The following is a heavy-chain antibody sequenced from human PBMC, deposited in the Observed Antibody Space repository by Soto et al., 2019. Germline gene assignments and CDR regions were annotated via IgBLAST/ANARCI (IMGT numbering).Heavy chain of an antibody. Sequence: PGGSLRLSCAASVFTFSSYAMHWVRQAPGKGLEWVAVISYDGSNKYYADSVKGRFTISRDNSKNTLYLQMNSLRAEDTAVYYCARDREGSSWPRDAFDIWGQGTMVTVSS. D-gene: IGHD6-13*01. CDR2: ISYDGSNK. CDR1: VFTFSSYA. J-gene: IGHJ3*02. V-gene: IGHV3-30-3*01. CDR3: ARDREGSSWPRDAFDI.